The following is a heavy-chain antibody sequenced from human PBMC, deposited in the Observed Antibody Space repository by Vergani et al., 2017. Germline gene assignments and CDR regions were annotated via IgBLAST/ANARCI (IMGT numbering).Heavy chain of an antibody. CDR2: INSNSGNP. V-gene: IGHV7-4-1*02. D-gene: IGHD2-15*01. CDR3: VRTRSGSCTGGSCYSGWFDP. Sequence: QVQLVQSGSEVKKPGASVKVSCRASGYTFTNYALNWVRQAPGQGLEWMGWINSNSGNPTYAQGFKGRFVFPLDSSVSTSYLQINSLQPEDTAVYYCVRTRSGSCTGGSCYSGWFDPGGQGTLVTVSS. J-gene: IGHJ5*02. CDR1: GYTFTNYA.